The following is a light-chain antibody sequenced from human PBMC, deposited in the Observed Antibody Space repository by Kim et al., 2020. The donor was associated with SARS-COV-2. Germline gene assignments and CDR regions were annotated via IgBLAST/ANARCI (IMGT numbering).Light chain of an antibody. CDR3: QQANSSPRMYT. J-gene: IGKJ2*01. CDR2: GAS. Sequence: SVGDIVTITCRASQDISSWLAWYQQIPGKAPKLLIYGASSLQSGVPSRFSGSGSGTDFTLTISSLQPEDFATYYCQQANSSPRMYTFGQGTKLE. V-gene: IGKV1-12*01. CDR1: QDISSW.